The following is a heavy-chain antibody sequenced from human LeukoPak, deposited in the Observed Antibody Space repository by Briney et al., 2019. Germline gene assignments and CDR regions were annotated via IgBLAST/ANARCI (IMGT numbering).Heavy chain of an antibody. CDR1: GGSISSSSYY. Sequence: PSETLSLTCTVSGGSISSSSYYWGWIRQPPGKGLEWIGSIYYSGSTYYNPSLKSRVTISVDTSKNQFSLKLSSVTAADTGVYYCAISSSGWRQTFDYWGRGTLVTVSS. J-gene: IGHJ4*02. D-gene: IGHD6-19*01. V-gene: IGHV4-39*01. CDR3: AISSSGWRQTFDY. CDR2: IYYSGST.